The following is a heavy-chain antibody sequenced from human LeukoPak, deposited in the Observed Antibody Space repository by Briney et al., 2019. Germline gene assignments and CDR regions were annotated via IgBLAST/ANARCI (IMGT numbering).Heavy chain of an antibody. Sequence: SETLSLTCTVSGGSISGYYWSWTRQPPGQGLEWIGYIHDSGRTNYNPSLKGRVTISLDMSKNQFSLKLNSMTAADTAVYYCAREGQWLPDWFDPWGQGTLVTVSS. CDR1: GGSISGYY. CDR3: AREGQWLPDWFDP. J-gene: IGHJ5*02. V-gene: IGHV4-59*01. CDR2: IHDSGRT. D-gene: IGHD6-19*01.